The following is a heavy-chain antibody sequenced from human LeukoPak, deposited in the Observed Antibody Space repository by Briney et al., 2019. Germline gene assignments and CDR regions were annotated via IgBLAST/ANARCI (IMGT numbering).Heavy chain of an antibody. J-gene: IGHJ5*02. V-gene: IGHV4-39*01. CDR2: IYYSGST. CDR1: GGSISSSSYY. D-gene: IGHD2-15*01. Sequence: SETLSLTCTVSGGSISSSSYYWGWIRQPPGKGLEWIGCIYYSGSTYYNPSLKSRVTISVDTSKNQFSLKLSSLTAADTAVYYCARMWSSSILSPWGQGTLVTVSS. CDR3: ARMWSSSILSP.